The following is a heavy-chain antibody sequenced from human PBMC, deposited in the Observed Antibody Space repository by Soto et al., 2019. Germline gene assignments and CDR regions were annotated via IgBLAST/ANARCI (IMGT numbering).Heavy chain of an antibody. CDR2: IIPIFGTA. Sequence: ASVKVSCKASGGTFSSYAISWVRQAPGQGLEWMGGIIPIFGTANYAQKFQGRVTITADESTSTAYMELSSLRSEATAVYYCARDRAYGSGSYAFDIWGQGTMVTVSS. D-gene: IGHD3-10*01. CDR1: GGTFSSYA. V-gene: IGHV1-69*13. CDR3: ARDRAYGSGSYAFDI. J-gene: IGHJ3*02.